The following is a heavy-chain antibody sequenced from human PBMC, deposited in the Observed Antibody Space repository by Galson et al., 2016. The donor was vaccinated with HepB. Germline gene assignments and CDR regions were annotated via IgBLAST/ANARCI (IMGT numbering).Heavy chain of an antibody. V-gene: IGHV3-30*04. CDR2: ISFDGNNI. CDR3: ARGRNLWFGEEPPNY. Sequence: SLRLSCAASGFTFSDYAMHWVRQAPGKGLEWVAFISFDGNNIFYADSVKGRFIISRDDSKNTLYLQMNNLRTEDTSIYYCARGRNLWFGEEPPNYWGQGALVTVSS. CDR1: GFTFSDYA. J-gene: IGHJ4*02. D-gene: IGHD3-10*01.